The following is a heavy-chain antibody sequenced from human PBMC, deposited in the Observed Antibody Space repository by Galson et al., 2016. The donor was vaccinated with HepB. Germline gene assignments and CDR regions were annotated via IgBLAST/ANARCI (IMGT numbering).Heavy chain of an antibody. J-gene: IGHJ4*02. Sequence: SLRLSCAASGFTISRFAMNWVRQAPGKGLEWVSVISGSGDITFYADSVEGRFTILRDISKNTVYLQMNSLRAEDTAVYYCGKDRNVIAVAGALDYWGQGTLGTVSS. CDR3: GKDRNVIAVAGALDY. V-gene: IGHV3-23*01. CDR1: GFTISRFA. D-gene: IGHD6-19*01. CDR2: ISGSGDIT.